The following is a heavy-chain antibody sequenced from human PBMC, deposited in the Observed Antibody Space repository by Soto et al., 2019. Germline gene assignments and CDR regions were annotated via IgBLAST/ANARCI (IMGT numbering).Heavy chain of an antibody. CDR2: IEHNGNN. CDR3: ARDFRYFPY. Sequence: SETLSLTXAVSGGTFSGYFWSWVRQPPGKGLEWIGEIEHNGNNNINPSLKSRVTISVDTSKNQISLNLTSVTGADTAVYYCARDFRYFPYWGQGTLVTVSS. J-gene: IGHJ4*02. V-gene: IGHV4-34*01. D-gene: IGHD3-10*01. CDR1: GGTFSGYF.